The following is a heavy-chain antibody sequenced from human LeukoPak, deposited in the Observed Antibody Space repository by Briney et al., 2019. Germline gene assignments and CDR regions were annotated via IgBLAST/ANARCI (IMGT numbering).Heavy chain of an antibody. CDR2: TYYYSGRT. CDR1: GGSIGSSSFF. Sequence: PSETLSLTCTVSGGSIGSSSFFWGWIRQPPGKGLEWAGSTYYYSGRTDYNPSLQSRVTISADTSKNQFSLMVTSVTATDTAVYYCARQSGPYSSRWLDYWGQGILVIVSS. CDR3: ARQSGPYSSRWLDY. J-gene: IGHJ4*02. D-gene: IGHD6-13*01. V-gene: IGHV4-39*01.